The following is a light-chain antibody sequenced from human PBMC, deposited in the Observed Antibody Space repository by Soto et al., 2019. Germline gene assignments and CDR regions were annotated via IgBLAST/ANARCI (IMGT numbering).Light chain of an antibody. V-gene: IGKV3-15*01. CDR2: GAS. Sequence: EILLAQSPGTLSLSLGERATLSCRAIQSLSSIYLAWYQQKPGQAPRLLIYGASTRATGIPARFSGSGSRTEFNLTISSLQSEDFALYYCQQYNNWPPWTFGPGTRWIS. CDR1: QSLSSIY. J-gene: IGKJ1*01. CDR3: QQYNNWPPWT.